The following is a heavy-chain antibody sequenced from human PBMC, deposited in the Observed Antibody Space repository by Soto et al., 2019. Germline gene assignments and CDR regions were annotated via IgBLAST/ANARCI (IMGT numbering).Heavy chain of an antibody. Sequence: EVQLLESGGGLVEPGGSLRLSCAASGFTFSSYAMSWVRQAPGKGLEWVSAISGSGGNTYYADSVTRRFTISRDNSKNTLYLQMNSLRDEDTAIYYCAKALMNSWWGFDYWGQGTLVTLSS. D-gene: IGHD6-13*01. J-gene: IGHJ4*02. CDR3: AKALMNSWWGFDY. CDR2: ISGSGGNT. CDR1: GFTFSSYA. V-gene: IGHV3-23*01.